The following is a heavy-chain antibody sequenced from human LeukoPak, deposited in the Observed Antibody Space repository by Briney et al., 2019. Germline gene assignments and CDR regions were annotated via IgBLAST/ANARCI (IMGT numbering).Heavy chain of an antibody. J-gene: IGHJ6*02. CDR2: ISAYNGNT. V-gene: IGHV1-18*01. D-gene: IGHD4-23*01. CDR1: GYTFTSYG. CDR3: AREGTVVMSSDGMDV. Sequence: ASVKVSCKASGYTFTSYGISWVRQAPGQGLGWMGWISAYNGNTNYAQKFQGRVTMTRDTSISTAYMELSRLRSDDTAVYYCAREGTVVMSSDGMDVWGQGTTVTVSS.